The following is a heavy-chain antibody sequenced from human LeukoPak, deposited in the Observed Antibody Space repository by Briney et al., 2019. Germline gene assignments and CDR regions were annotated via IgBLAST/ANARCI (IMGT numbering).Heavy chain of an antibody. CDR3: ARDYYGSGSYYPHLYFDY. V-gene: IGHV3-30*03. Sequence: GGSLRLSCAASGFTFSSYIMHWVRQAPGKGLEWVAVISYDGSNKYYADSVKGRFTISRDSSKNTLYLQMNSLRAEDTAVYYCARDYYGSGSYYPHLYFDYWGQGTLVTVSS. CDR1: GFTFSSYI. CDR2: ISYDGSNK. D-gene: IGHD3-10*01. J-gene: IGHJ4*02.